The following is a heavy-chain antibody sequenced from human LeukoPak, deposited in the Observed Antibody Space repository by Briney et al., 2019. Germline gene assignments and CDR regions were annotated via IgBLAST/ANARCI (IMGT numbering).Heavy chain of an antibody. V-gene: IGHV3-48*02. CDR2: ISSSSNTI. CDR1: GFTFSSYG. D-gene: IGHD6-13*01. J-gene: IGHJ6*02. Sequence: PGGSLRLSCAASGFTFSSYGMHWVRQAPGKGLEWVSYISSSSNTIYYAGSVKGRFTISRDNAKNSLYLQMNSLRDEDTAMYYCARDSASAGDYNYFYATDVWGQGTTVTVSS. CDR3: ARDSASAGDYNYFYATDV.